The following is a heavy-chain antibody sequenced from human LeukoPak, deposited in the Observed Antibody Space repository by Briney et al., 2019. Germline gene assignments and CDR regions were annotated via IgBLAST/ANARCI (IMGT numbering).Heavy chain of an antibody. Sequence: GGSLGLSCAASGFTFSGYWMHWVRQAPGKGLVWVSRINSDGSSTSHADSVKGRFTISRDNAKNTLSLQMNSLRAEDTAVYYCARLEWELPDYWGQGTLVTVSS. CDR3: ARLEWELPDY. J-gene: IGHJ4*02. CDR2: INSDGSST. CDR1: GFTFSGYW. D-gene: IGHD1-26*01. V-gene: IGHV3-74*01.